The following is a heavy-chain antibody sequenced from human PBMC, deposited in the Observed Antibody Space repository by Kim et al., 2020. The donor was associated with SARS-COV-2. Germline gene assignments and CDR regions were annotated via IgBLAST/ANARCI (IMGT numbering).Heavy chain of an antibody. Sequence: SGKGRFTISRDNSKNTLYLQMSSLGAEDTAVYYCARDSMTTVVAYYVDYWGQGTLVTVSS. V-gene: IGHV3-30*15. D-gene: IGHD4-17*01. J-gene: IGHJ4*02. CDR3: ARDSMTTVVAYYVDY.